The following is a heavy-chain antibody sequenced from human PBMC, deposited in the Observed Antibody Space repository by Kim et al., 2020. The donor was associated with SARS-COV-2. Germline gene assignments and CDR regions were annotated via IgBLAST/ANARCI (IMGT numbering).Heavy chain of an antibody. CDR3: AKEGWAPDGDTIFGVVIMPNNWFDP. CDR2: ISYDGSNK. Sequence: GGSLRLSCAASGFTFSSYGMHWVRQAPGKGLEWVAVISYDGSNKYYADSVKGRFTISRDNSKNTLYLQMNSLRAEDTAVYYCAKEGWAPDGDTIFGVVIMPNNWFDPWGQGTLVTVSS. D-gene: IGHD3-3*01. CDR1: GFTFSSYG. J-gene: IGHJ5*02. V-gene: IGHV3-30*18.